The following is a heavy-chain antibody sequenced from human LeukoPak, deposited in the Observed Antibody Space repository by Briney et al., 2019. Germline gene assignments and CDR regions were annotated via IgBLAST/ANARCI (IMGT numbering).Heavy chain of an antibody. Sequence: PGGSLRLSCAASGFTFSSYEMNWVRQAPGKGLEWVSYISSSGSTIYYADSVKGRFTISRDNSKNTLYLQMNSLRAEDTAVYYCAKVYSLMVRGVIEDYWGQGTLVTVSS. CDR1: GFTFSSYE. J-gene: IGHJ4*02. CDR2: ISSSGSTI. D-gene: IGHD3-10*01. CDR3: AKVYSLMVRGVIEDY. V-gene: IGHV3-48*03.